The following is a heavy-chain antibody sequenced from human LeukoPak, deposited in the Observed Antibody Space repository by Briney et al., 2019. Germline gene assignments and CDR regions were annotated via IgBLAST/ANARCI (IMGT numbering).Heavy chain of an antibody. V-gene: IGHV4-39*01. CDR1: GFSFTNAW. CDR2: MYYSGST. J-gene: IGHJ4*02. Sequence: GSLRLSCAASGFSFTNAWMSWVRQPPGKGLEWIGSMYYSGSTYYKPSLKSRVTVSVDTSKNQFYLKVNSMTAADTSVYYCVKYGDNAGAYWGQGTLVTVSS. D-gene: IGHD4-17*01. CDR3: VKYGDNAGAY.